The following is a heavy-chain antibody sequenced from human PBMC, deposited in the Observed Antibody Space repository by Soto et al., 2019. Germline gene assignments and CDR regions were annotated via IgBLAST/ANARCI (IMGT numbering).Heavy chain of an antibody. CDR2: FDPEDGET. V-gene: IGHV1-24*01. J-gene: IGHJ4*02. CDR3: ATVRYGYSGYDLFDY. D-gene: IGHD5-12*01. CDR1: GYTLTELS. Sequence: ASVKVSCKVSGYTLTELSMHWVRQAPGKGLEWMGGFDPEDGETIYAQKFQGRVTMTEDTSTDTAYMELSSLRSGDTAVYYCATVRYGYSGYDLFDYWGQGTLVTVSS.